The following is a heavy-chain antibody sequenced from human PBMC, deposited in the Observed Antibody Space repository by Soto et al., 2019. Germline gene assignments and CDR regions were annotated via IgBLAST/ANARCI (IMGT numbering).Heavy chain of an antibody. CDR1: GFTFSSYG. Sequence: GSLRLSCASSGFTFSSYGMHWVRQAPGKGLEWVAVISYDGSNKYYADSVKGRFTISRDNSKNTLYLQMNSLRAEDTAVYYCARVGRIYCISTSCPADYWGQGTLVTVSS. CDR3: ARVGRIYCISTSCPADY. CDR2: ISYDGSNK. J-gene: IGHJ4*02. V-gene: IGHV3-30*19. D-gene: IGHD2-2*01.